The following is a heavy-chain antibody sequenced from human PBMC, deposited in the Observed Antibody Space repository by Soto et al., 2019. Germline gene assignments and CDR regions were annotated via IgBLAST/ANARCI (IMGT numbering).Heavy chain of an antibody. Sequence: PGGSLRLSCAASGFTFSSYAMSWVRQAPGKGLEWVSAISGSGGSTYYADSVKGRFTISRDNSKNTLYLQMNSLRAEDTAVYYCAKDRGPNSSSNHKNTNWFDPWGQGTLVTVSS. V-gene: IGHV3-23*01. CDR2: ISGSGGST. CDR1: GFTFSSYA. D-gene: IGHD6-6*01. J-gene: IGHJ5*02. CDR3: AKDRGPNSSSNHKNTNWFDP.